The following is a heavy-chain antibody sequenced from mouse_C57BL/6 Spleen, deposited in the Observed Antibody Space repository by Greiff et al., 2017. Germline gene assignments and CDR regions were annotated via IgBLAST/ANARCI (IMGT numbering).Heavy chain of an antibody. CDR3: AREKITTVVATDFDD. J-gene: IGHJ2*01. Sequence: VQRQQSVAELVRPGASVKLSCTASGFNIKNTYMHWVKQRPEQGLEWIGRFDPANGNTKYAPKFQGKATITADTSSNTAYLQLSSLTSEDTAIYYGAREKITTVVATDFDDWGQGTTLTVSS. CDR2: FDPANGNT. CDR1: GFNIKNTY. D-gene: IGHD1-1*01. V-gene: IGHV14-3*01.